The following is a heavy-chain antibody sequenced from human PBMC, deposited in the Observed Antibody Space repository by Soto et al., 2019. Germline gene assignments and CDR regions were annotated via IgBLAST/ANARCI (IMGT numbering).Heavy chain of an antibody. CDR3: TRACHSASCSNAFDV. CDR2: IRSKAYGGTT. D-gene: IGHD1-26*01. CDR1: GFIVGEYS. Sequence: GGCLRLACTTSGFIVGEYSMSLFRQAPGMGLEWVGFIRSKAYGGTTDYAASVKGRFSISRDDSKDIAYLQMNSLSTEDTAVYYCTRACHSASCSNAFDVWGQRTKVTLSS. J-gene: IGHJ3*01. V-gene: IGHV3-49*03.